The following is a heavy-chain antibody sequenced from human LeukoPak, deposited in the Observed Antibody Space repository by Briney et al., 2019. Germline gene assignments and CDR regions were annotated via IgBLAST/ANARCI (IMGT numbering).Heavy chain of an antibody. CDR3: AKAGMVRGGSRYYMDV. V-gene: IGHV3-23*01. Sequence: GGSLRLSCAASGFTFSSYAMSWVRQAPGKGLEWVSAISGSGGSTYYADSVKGRFTISRDNSKNTLYLQMNSLRAEDTAVYYCAKAGMVRGGSRYYMDVWGKGTTVTVSS. CDR1: GFTFSSYA. D-gene: IGHD3-10*01. J-gene: IGHJ6*03. CDR2: ISGSGGST.